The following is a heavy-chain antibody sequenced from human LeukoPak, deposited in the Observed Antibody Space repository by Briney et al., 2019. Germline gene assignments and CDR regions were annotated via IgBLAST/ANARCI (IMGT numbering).Heavy chain of an antibody. CDR3: AKDRIQSELLVLDCYYGLDV. D-gene: IGHD1-26*01. V-gene: IGHV3-30*18. J-gene: IGHJ6*01. CDR2: LSHDGDNT. Sequence: GRPLRLSCAASGFTFSSYGMHWIRQAPGKGLEWVAFLSHDGDNTYYGDSVKGRFTVSRDNSKNTVYLQMNSLRPEDTAVYYCAKDRIQSELLVLDCYYGLDVWGQGTTVTVSS. CDR1: GFTFSSYG.